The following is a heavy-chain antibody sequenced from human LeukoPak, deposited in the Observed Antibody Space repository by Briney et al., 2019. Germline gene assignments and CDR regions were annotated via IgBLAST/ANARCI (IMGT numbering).Heavy chain of an antibody. V-gene: IGHV1-2*02. CDR3: ARDGEYGTGSYYRGSFDY. Sequence: ASVKVSCKASGYSFTAFYIHWVRQAPGQGLEWMGWIHPRSGDTRYAQKFQGRVTMARDTSISTVYMDLSSLGSDYTAVYYCARDGEYGTGSYYRGSFDYWGRGILVTVSS. CDR1: GYSFTAFY. D-gene: IGHD3-10*01. CDR2: IHPRSGDT. J-gene: IGHJ4*02.